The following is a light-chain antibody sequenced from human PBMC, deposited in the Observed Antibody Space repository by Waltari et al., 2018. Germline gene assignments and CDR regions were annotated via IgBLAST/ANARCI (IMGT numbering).Light chain of an antibody. V-gene: IGKV1-39*01. CDR1: QSISEY. Sequence: DIQMTQSPSSLSASVGEKVTITCRASQSISEYLNWYLQKPGKAPKHLIYGASSLQSGVPSRFSGSGSGTDFTLSITSLQPEDSATYYCQQSYTFGGGTKVEIK. CDR3: QQSYT. J-gene: IGKJ4*01. CDR2: GAS.